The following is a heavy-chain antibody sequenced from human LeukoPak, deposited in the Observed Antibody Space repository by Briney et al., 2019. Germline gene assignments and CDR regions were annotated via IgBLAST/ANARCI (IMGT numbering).Heavy chain of an antibody. V-gene: IGHV5-51*01. Sequence: GESLKISCKGSGYTFTSYWIGWVRQLPGKGLEWMGIIYPGDSDTRYSPSFQGQVSISVDKSISTAYLQWSSLKASDTAMYYCARRGSGWYVDYWGQGSLVTVSS. CDR1: GYTFTSYW. CDR2: IYPGDSDT. D-gene: IGHD6-19*01. J-gene: IGHJ4*02. CDR3: ARRGSGWYVDY.